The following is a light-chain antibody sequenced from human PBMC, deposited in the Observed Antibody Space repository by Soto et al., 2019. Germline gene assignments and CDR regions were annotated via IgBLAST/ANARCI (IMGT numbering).Light chain of an antibody. CDR1: QSVSSN. CDR2: GAS. J-gene: IGKJ1*01. CDR3: QQYHNWPPWT. Sequence: EMVMTQSPATLSVSPGERATLSYRASQSVSSNLAWYQQKPGQAPRLLIYGASTRATGIPARFSGSGSGTDFTLTISRLEPEDFAVYYCQQYHNWPPWTFGQGTKVDNK. V-gene: IGKV3-15*01.